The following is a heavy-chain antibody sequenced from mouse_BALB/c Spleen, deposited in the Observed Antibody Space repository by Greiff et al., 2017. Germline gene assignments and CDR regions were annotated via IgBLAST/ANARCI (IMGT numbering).Heavy chain of an antibody. CDR1: GFTFSSFG. CDR3: ARGPPYGSSYVYAMDY. D-gene: IGHD1-1*01. CDR2: ISSGGST. V-gene: IGHV5-6-5*01. Sequence: EVKLVESGGGLVQPGGSRKLSCAASGFTFSSFGMHWVRQAPEKGLEWVAYISSGGSTYYPDSVKGRFTISRDNARNILYLQMSSLRSEDTAMYYCARGPPYGSSYVYAMDYWGQGTSVTVSS. J-gene: IGHJ4*01.